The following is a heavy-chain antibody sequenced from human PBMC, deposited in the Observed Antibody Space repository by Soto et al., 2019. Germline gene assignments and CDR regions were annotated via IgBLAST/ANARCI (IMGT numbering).Heavy chain of an antibody. Sequence: SETLSLTCTVSGGSISSYYWSWIRQPPGKGLEWIGYIYYSGSTNYNPSLKSRVTISVDTSKNQFSLKLSSVTAADTAVYYCARRAHSEGYYYYMDVWGKGTTVTVSS. J-gene: IGHJ6*03. D-gene: IGHD2-15*01. CDR1: GGSISSYY. V-gene: IGHV4-59*08. CDR3: ARRAHSEGYYYYMDV. CDR2: IYYSGST.